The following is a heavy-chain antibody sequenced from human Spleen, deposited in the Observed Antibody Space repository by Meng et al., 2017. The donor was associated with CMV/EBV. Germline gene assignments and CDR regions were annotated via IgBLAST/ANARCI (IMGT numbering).Heavy chain of an antibody. CDR3: ARDYYGDYYFDY. V-gene: IGHV3-7*01. D-gene: IGHD4-17*01. J-gene: IGHJ4*02. CDR2: IKRDGNDK. Sequence: GGSLRLSCAASGFTFSSYWMSWVRQTPGKGLEWVANIKRDGNDKYYVDSVKGRFTISRDNSKNTLYLQLNSLRPEDTAVYYCARDYYGDYYFDYWGQGSLVTVSS. CDR1: GFTFSSYW.